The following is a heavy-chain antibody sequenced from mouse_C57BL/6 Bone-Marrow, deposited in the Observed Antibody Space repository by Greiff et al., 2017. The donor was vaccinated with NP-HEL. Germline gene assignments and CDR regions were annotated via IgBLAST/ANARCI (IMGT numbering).Heavy chain of an antibody. CDR2: IRNKANGYTT. Sequence: EVQRVESGGGLVQPGGSLSLSCAASGFTFTDYYMSWVRQPPGKALEWLGFIRNKANGYTTEYSASVKGRFTISRDNSQSILYLQMNALRAEDSATYYCARSHGSSYYAMDYWGQGTSVTVSS. CDR1: GFTFTDYY. J-gene: IGHJ4*01. D-gene: IGHD1-1*01. V-gene: IGHV7-3*01. CDR3: ARSHGSSYYAMDY.